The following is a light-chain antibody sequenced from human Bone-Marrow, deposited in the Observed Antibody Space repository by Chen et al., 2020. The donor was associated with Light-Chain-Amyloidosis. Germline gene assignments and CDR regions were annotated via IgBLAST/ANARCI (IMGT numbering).Light chain of an antibody. Sequence: SYELTQPPSVSVSPAQTARITCSGDDLPTKYAYWYQQKPGQDPVLVRHRDTERPSGISERLSGSSSGTTATLTISGVQAEDEADYHCQSADSSGTYEVIFGGGTKLTVL. V-gene: IGLV3-25*03. CDR2: RDT. CDR1: DLPTKY. J-gene: IGLJ2*01. CDR3: QSADSSGTYEVI.